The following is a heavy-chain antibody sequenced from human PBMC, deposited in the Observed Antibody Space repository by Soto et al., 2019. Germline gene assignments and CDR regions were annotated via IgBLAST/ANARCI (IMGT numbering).Heavy chain of an antibody. Sequence: PGGSLRLSCAASGFTFSSYAMSWVRQAPGKGLEWVSAISGSGGSIYYADSVKGRFTISRDNAKNSLYLQMNSLRAGDTAVYYCARDSRAYRSSWYGFWHAFDIWGHGTMVTVS. CDR2: ISGSGGSI. V-gene: IGHV3-23*01. CDR3: ARDSRAYRSSWYGFWHAFDI. J-gene: IGHJ3*02. D-gene: IGHD6-13*01. CDR1: GFTFSSYA.